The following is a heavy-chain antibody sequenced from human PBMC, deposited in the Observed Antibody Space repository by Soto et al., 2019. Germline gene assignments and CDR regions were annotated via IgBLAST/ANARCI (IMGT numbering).Heavy chain of an antibody. D-gene: IGHD6-13*01. J-gene: IGHJ6*01. V-gene: IGHV1-69*08. Sequence: QVQLVQSGAEVKKPGSSVKVSCKASGGTFSSYTISWVRQAPGQGLEWMGRIIPILGIANYAQKFQGRVTITAEKSTSTADMELSSLRSEDTAVYYCARDQQLPYYYYGMDVWGQGTTVTVSS. CDR1: GGTFSSYT. CDR3: ARDQQLPYYYYGMDV. CDR2: IIPILGIA.